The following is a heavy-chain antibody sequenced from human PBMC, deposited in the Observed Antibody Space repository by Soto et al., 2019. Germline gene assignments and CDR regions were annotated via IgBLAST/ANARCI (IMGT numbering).Heavy chain of an antibody. J-gene: IGHJ4*01. V-gene: IGHV3-33*01. CDR1: GFSFGTYA. CDR3: ARAFCTNGVCYYFFDY. CDR2: IYYDGSNR. Sequence: GESLKISCAASGFSFGTYAMHWVRQAPGKGLEWVAVIYYDGSNRYYGDAVKGRFTISRDNSKSTVYLQMSSLRAEDTAVYYCARAFCTNGVCYYFFDYWGHGTLVTVSS. D-gene: IGHD2-8*01.